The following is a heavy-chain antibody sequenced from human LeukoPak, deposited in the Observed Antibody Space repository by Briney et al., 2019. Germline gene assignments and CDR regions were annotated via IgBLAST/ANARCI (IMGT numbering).Heavy chain of an antibody. CDR3: ARDMVRGVPPRDQKLDYYYYYMDV. V-gene: IGHV4-61*01. CDR1: GGSISSNSYY. J-gene: IGHJ6*03. D-gene: IGHD3-10*01. Sequence: PSETLSLTCAVSGGSISSNSYYWGWIRQPPGKGLEWIGYIYYSGSTNYNPSLKSRVTISVDTSKNQFSLKLSSVTAADTAVYYCARDMVRGVPPRDQKLDYYYYYMDVWGKGTTVTISS. CDR2: IYYSGST.